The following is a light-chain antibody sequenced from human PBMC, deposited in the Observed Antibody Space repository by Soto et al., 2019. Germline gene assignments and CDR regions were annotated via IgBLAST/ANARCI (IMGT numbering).Light chain of an antibody. CDR1: QSISRW. J-gene: IGKJ4*01. Sequence: DIQMTQSPSTLPASVGDRVTITCRASQSISRWLAWYQQKPGKAPKVLIYEASSLSSGVPSRFGGSGSGTEFTLTISSVQPDDFATYYCQQTYSSVLLTFGGGTKVDIK. CDR2: EAS. V-gene: IGKV1-5*01. CDR3: QQTYSSVLLT.